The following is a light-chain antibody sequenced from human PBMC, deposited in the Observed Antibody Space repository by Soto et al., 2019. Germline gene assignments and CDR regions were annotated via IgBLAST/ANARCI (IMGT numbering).Light chain of an antibody. CDR2: GAS. V-gene: IGKV3-20*01. CDR3: QQDGRSPRYT. CDR1: QTVSSNY. Sequence: EIVLTQSPGTLSLSPGESATLSCRASQTVSSNYLAWYQQKFGQAPRLLIYGASIRATDIPDRFSGSGSGTDFPHTISRPEPEDLAVHYCQQDGRSPRYTCGQGTKLESK. J-gene: IGKJ2*01.